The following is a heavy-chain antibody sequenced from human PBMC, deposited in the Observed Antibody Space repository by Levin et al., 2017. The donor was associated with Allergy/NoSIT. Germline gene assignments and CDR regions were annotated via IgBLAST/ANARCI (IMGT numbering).Heavy chain of an antibody. J-gene: IGHJ5*02. CDR2: IKQDGSEK. V-gene: IGHV3-7*01. CDR1: GFTFSSYW. CDR3: ARNGWRGDWFDP. Sequence: LSLTCAASGFTFSSYWMSWVRQAPGKGLEWVANIKQDGSEKYYVDSVKGRFTISRDNAKNSLYLQMNSLRAEDTAVYYCARNGWRGDWFDPWGQGTLVTVSS. D-gene: IGHD3-3*01.